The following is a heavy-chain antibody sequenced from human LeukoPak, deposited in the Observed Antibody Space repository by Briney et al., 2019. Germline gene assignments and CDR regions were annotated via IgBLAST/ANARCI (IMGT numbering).Heavy chain of an antibody. D-gene: IGHD6-6*01. CDR1: GYTFTGYY. CDR3: ARTNIAARLSYYYMDV. V-gene: IGHV1-69*05. Sequence: SVKVSCKASGYTFTGYYMHWVRQAPGQGLEWMGWIIPIFGTANYAQKFQGRVTITTDESTSTAYMELSSLRSEDTAVYYCARTNIAARLSYYYMDVWGKGTTVTVSS. J-gene: IGHJ6*03. CDR2: IIPIFGTA.